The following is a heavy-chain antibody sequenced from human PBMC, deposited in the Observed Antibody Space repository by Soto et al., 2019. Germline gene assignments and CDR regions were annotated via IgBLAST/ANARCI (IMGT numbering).Heavy chain of an antibody. J-gene: IGHJ5*02. CDR3: ARLKPDYAVA. Sequence: ASVKVSCKASGYTFTSYAMHWARQATGQGLEWMGWTNPNSGNTAYAQKFQGRVTTTRNTSISTAYMELSSLRSEDTAVYYCARLKPDYAVAWGQGTLVTVS. CDR1: GYTFTSYA. V-gene: IGHV1-8*02. D-gene: IGHD3-16*01. CDR2: TNPNSGNT.